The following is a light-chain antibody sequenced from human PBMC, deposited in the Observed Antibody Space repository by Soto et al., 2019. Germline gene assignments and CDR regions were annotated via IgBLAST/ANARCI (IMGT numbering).Light chain of an antibody. CDR3: QQYGSSPGT. CDR1: QSVSSSY. Sequence: EIVLTQSPGTLSLSPGERATLSCRASQSVSSSYLAWYQQKPGQAPRLLIYGASSRATGVPDRFSGSGAGTDFSITISRLEPEDFAVYYCQQYGSSPGTFGQGTMVESK. V-gene: IGKV3-20*01. CDR2: GAS. J-gene: IGKJ1*01.